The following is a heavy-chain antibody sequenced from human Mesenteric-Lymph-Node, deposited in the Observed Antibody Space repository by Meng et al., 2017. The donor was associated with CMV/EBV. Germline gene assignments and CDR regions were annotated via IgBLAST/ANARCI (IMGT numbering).Heavy chain of an antibody. J-gene: IGHJ4*02. CDR2: IRFDGSNK. CDR1: GFTFNRND. V-gene: IGHV3-30*02. CDR3: AASRTVDH. Sequence: GRSLRLSCSVSGFTFNRNDMPWVRQAPGTGLEWVAYIRFDGSNKYYADSVKGRFTISRDNSKNTLYLEMNSLRPEDMGVYYCAASRTVDHWGQGTLVTVSS.